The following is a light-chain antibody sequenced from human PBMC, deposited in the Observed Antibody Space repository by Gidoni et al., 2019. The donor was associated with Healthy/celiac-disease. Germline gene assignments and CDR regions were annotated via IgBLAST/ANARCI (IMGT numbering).Light chain of an antibody. V-gene: IGKV1-9*01. J-gene: IGKJ1*01. Sequence: DIQLTQSPSFLSASVGDRVTITCPASQGISSYLAWYQQKPGKAPKLLIYAASTLQSGVPSRFSGSGSGTEFTLTISSLQPEDFATYYCQQLNSYLWTFGQGTKVEIK. CDR1: QGISSY. CDR2: AAS. CDR3: QQLNSYLWT.